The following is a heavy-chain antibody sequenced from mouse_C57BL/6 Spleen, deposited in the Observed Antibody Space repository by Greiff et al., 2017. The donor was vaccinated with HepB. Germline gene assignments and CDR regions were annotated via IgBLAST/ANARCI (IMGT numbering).Heavy chain of an antibody. CDR3: ARWADY. CDR2: INPGSGGT. J-gene: IGHJ2*01. V-gene: IGHV1-54*01. CDR1: GYAFTNYL. Sequence: QVQLKESGAELVRPGTSVKVSCKASGYAFTNYLIEWVKQRPGQGLEWIGVINPGSGGTNYNEKFKGKATLTADKSSRTAYMQLSSLTSEDSAVYFCARWADYWGQGTTLTVSS.